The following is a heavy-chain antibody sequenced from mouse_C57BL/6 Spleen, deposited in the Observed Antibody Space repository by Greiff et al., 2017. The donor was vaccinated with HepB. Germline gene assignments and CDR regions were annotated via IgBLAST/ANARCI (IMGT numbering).Heavy chain of an antibody. CDR3: ARGYDYWFAY. V-gene: IGHV1-39*01. J-gene: IGHJ3*01. Sequence: VHVKQSGPELVKPGASVKISCKASGYSFTDYNMNWVKQSNGKSLEWIGVINPNYGTTSYNQKFKGKATLTVDQSSSTAYMQLYSLTSEDSAVYYCARGYDYWFAYWGQGTLVTVSA. D-gene: IGHD2-4*01. CDR2: INPNYGTT. CDR1: GYSFTDYN.